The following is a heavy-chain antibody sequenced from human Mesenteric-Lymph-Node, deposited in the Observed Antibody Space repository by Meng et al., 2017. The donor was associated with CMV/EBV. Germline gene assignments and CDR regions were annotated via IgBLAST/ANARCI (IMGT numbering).Heavy chain of an antibody. J-gene: IGHJ3*02. CDR2: ISSSSAAI. CDR3: VRVSVETQDAFDM. Sequence: GGSLRLSCVVSGFTYSDYYMAWIRQAPGKGLEWISYISSSSAAIFYADSVKGRFTISRDNAKNSLYMQMSSLRAEDTALYYCVRVSVETQDAFDMWGQGTMDTVSS. D-gene: IGHD4-23*01. V-gene: IGHV3-11*04. CDR1: GFTYSDYY.